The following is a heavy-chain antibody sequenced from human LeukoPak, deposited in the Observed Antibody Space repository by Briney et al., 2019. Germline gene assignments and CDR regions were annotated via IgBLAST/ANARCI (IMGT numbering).Heavy chain of an antibody. D-gene: IGHD2-2*01. J-gene: IGHJ4*02. V-gene: IGHV3-21*01. CDR2: ISSSSSYI. CDR1: GFTFSSYS. Sequence: GGSLRLSCAASGFTFSSYSMNWVRQAPGKGLEWVSSISSSSSYIYYADSVKGRFTISRDNAKNSLYLQMNSLRAEDTAVYYCARDAGSSANWSFDYWGPGTLVTVSS. CDR3: ARDAGSSANWSFDY.